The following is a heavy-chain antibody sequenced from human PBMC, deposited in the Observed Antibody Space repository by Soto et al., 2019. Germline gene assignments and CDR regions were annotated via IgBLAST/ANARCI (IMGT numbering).Heavy chain of an antibody. D-gene: IGHD3-22*01. Sequence: QVPMVESGGGVVQPGRSLRLSCVASGFTLSSYGMHWVHQAPGKRLEWVAIIWYDGSNKDYVDCVKGRFTISRDNSKNTLYLQMNSLRVEDTAVYYCARGDSSLIDYWGQGTLVTVSS. J-gene: IGHJ4*02. CDR2: IWYDGSNK. CDR3: ARGDSSLIDY. CDR1: GFTLSSYG. V-gene: IGHV3-33*01.